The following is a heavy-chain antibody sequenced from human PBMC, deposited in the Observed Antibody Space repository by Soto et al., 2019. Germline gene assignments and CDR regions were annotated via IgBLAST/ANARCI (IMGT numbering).Heavy chain of an antibody. Sequence: QVQLVQSGAEVKKPGSSVKVSCKASGGTFSSYAISWVRQAPGQGLEWMGGIIPIFGTANYAQKFQGRVTSLADKYATTAYMALSSLRSEDTAVYYCASSRYCTSTSRHTSSFGYYYYGMDVWGQGTTVTVSS. D-gene: IGHD2-2*01. CDR1: GGTFSSYA. V-gene: IGHV1-69*14. J-gene: IGHJ6*02. CDR2: IIPIFGTA. CDR3: ASSRYCTSTSRHTSSFGYYYYGMDV.